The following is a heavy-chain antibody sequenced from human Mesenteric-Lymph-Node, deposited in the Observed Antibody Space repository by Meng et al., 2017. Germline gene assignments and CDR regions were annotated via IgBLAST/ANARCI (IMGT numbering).Heavy chain of an antibody. D-gene: IGHD2-21*01. CDR1: VGVNSSRNW. Sequence: QESGPGLVRPSGTLSLTYAVSVGVNSSRNWWSWVRQPPAKGLEWIGEIYHSGSTNYNPSLKSRVTISVDKSKNQFSLNLNSMTAADTAVYYCASFDHIPRRNYFDYWGQGTLVTVSS. CDR2: IYHSGST. CDR3: ASFDHIPRRNYFDY. V-gene: IGHV4-4*02. J-gene: IGHJ4*02.